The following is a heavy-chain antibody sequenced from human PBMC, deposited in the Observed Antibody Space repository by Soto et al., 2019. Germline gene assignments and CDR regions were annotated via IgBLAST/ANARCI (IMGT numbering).Heavy chain of an antibody. D-gene: IGHD2-21*01. Sequence: SATLSLTCTVSGGSISSSGYYWGWTRQPPGKGLEWIGSIYYSGTTYYDPSLKSRVTMSVDTSKNQFSLKLSSMTAADTAVYYCARHLRRGPIVKGMDVWGQGTTVT. CDR1: GGSISSSGYY. V-gene: IGHV4-39*01. CDR2: IYYSGTT. J-gene: IGHJ6*02. CDR3: ARHLRRGPIVKGMDV.